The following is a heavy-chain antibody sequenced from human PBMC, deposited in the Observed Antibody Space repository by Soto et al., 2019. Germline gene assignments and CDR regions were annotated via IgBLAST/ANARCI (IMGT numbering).Heavy chain of an antibody. Sequence: QPGGSLRLSCAASGFTFSRNAMSWVRQAPGKGLEWVSVMSGSGGSTYYADSVTGRFTISRDNSKNTLYLQMNSLRAEDTAVYYCAKGYREYSSSWFDYWGQGTLVTVSS. D-gene: IGHD6-13*01. CDR3: AKGYREYSSSWFDY. CDR1: GFTFSRNA. CDR2: MSGSGGST. J-gene: IGHJ4*02. V-gene: IGHV3-23*01.